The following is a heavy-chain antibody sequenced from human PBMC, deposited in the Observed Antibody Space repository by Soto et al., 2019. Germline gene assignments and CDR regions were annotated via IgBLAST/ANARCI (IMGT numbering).Heavy chain of an antibody. CDR1: GFTFSNYA. J-gene: IGHJ4*02. CDR2: ISFDGSNR. CDR3: AKDRGSTYGIDY. V-gene: IGHV3-30*18. D-gene: IGHD3-10*01. Sequence: GGSLRLSCAASGFTFSNYAMHWVRQAPGKGLEWVAIISFDGSNRFYRDSVKGRFTISRDNSKNTLSLQMSGLRPEDTAVYYCAKDRGSTYGIDYWGQGTLVTVSS.